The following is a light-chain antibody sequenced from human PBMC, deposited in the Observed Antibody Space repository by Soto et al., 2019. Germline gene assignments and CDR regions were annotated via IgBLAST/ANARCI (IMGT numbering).Light chain of an antibody. Sequence: NFMLTQPHSVSESPGKTVTISCTRSSGSIGSTYVQWYKQRPGSVPTTVIYEDNQRPSGVPDRFSGSIDSSSNSAFLTISGLETEDEADYYCQAFDSSNMAFGGGTKVTVL. CDR3: QAFDSSNMA. V-gene: IGLV6-57*04. J-gene: IGLJ2*01. CDR2: EDN. CDR1: SGSIGSTY.